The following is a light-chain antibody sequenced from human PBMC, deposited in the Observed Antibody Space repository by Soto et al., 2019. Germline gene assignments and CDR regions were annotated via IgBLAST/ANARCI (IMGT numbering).Light chain of an antibody. CDR1: QTITGRS. J-gene: IGKJ1*01. CDR2: SIS. Sequence: IVLTQSPATLSLSPGERATLSCRASQTITGRSLAWYQQKPGQAPRLLVTSISNRATGIPDRFSGSGSGADFTLTISRLEPEYFAVYYCQQYQNSRTFGQGTKVEIK. V-gene: IGKV3-20*01. CDR3: QQYQNSRT.